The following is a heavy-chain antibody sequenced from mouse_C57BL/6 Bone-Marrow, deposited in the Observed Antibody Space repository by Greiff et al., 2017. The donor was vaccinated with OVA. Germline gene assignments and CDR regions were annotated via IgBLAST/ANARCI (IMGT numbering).Heavy chain of an antibody. Sequence: EVKLMESGPELVKPGASVKIPCKASGYTFTDYNMDWVKQSHGKSLEWIGDINPNNGGTIYNQKFKGKATLTVDKSSSTAYMELRSLTSEDTAVYYCARGVNWERFAYWGQGTLVTVSA. CDR1: GYTFTDYN. V-gene: IGHV1-18*01. D-gene: IGHD4-1*01. J-gene: IGHJ3*01. CDR3: ARGVNWERFAY. CDR2: INPNNGGT.